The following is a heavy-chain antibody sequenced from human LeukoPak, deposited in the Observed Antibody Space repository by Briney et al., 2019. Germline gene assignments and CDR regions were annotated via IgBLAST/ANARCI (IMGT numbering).Heavy chain of an antibody. CDR1: GFIVSSNY. CDR3: VPEPMVRGVISPIDY. Sequence: PGGSLRLSCAASGFIVSSNYMSWVRQAPGKGLEWVSVIYSGGSTYYADSVKGRFTISRDNSKNTLYLQMNSLRAEDTAVYYCVPEPMVRGVISPIDYWGQGTLVTVSS. CDR2: IYSGGST. D-gene: IGHD3-10*01. V-gene: IGHV3-53*01. J-gene: IGHJ4*02.